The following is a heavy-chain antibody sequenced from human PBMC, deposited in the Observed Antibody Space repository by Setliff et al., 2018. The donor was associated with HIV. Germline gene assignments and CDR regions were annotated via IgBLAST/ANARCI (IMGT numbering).Heavy chain of an antibody. CDR3: ARLSVITRSLDY. CDR1: DGSVSSSSYY. V-gene: IGHV4-39*01. D-gene: IGHD3-22*01. Sequence: SETLSLTCTVSDGSVSSSSYYWAWIRQSPGKGLEWIGSIYYSGSTYYNPSLKSRVSVSVDTSKKQFSLKLSSVTAADTAVYYCARLSVITRSLDYWGQGTLVTVSS. CDR2: IYYSGST. J-gene: IGHJ4*02.